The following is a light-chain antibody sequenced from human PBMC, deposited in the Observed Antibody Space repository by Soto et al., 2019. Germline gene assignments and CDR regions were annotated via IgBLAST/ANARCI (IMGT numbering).Light chain of an antibody. CDR3: SSFEASNNLL. CDR2: EVS. V-gene: IGLV2-8*01. Sequence: QSVLTQPPSASGSPGQSVTISCTGTSSDVGGYNYVSWYQQHPGKAPKLMIYEVSKRPSGVPDRFSGSKSGNTASLTVSGLQVEEEADYYCSSFEASNNLLFGGGTKVTVL. J-gene: IGLJ2*01. CDR1: SSDVGGYNY.